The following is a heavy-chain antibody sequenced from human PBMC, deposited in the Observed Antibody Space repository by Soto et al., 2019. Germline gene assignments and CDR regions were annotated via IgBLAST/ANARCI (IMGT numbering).Heavy chain of an antibody. V-gene: IGHV4-59*01. CDR2: IFYTGNT. CDR3: ARFDSGWHDY. CDR1: GGSISSYY. D-gene: IGHD6-19*01. J-gene: IGHJ4*02. Sequence: QVHLQESGPGLVKPSETLSLTCTVSGGSISSYYWSWIRQPPGKGLEWIGYIFYTGNTDYNPSLKSRVTISVATSKNEFSLKLTSVTTADTAVYYCARFDSGWHDYWGQGTLVTVSS.